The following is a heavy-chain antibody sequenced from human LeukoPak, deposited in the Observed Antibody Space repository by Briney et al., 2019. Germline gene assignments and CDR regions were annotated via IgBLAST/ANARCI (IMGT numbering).Heavy chain of an antibody. D-gene: IGHD3-9*01. CDR2: ISSSSSYI. V-gene: IGHV3-21*01. CDR3: ARYFDWLLRETYYYYYMDV. CDR1: GFTFSSYS. J-gene: IGHJ6*03. Sequence: GGSLRLSCAASGFTFSSYSMNWVRQAPGKGLEWVSSISSSSSYIYYADSVKGRFTISRDNAKNSLYLQMNSLRAEDTAVYYCARYFDWLLRETYYYYYMDVWGKGTTVTVSS.